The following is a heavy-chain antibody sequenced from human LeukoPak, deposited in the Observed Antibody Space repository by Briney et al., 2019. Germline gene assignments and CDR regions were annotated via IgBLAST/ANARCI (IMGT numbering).Heavy chain of an antibody. CDR1: GGTFSSYA. Sequence: SVKVSCKASGGTFSSYAFSWVRQAPGQGLECMGGIIPIFGSAKYAQKFQGRVTITADEFTSTVYMEISSLRSEDTAVYFCARATEGRPNYYDSSGFYFYWGQGTLVTVSS. D-gene: IGHD3-22*01. CDR2: IIPIFGSA. V-gene: IGHV1-69*13. J-gene: IGHJ4*02. CDR3: ARATEGRPNYYDSSGFYFY.